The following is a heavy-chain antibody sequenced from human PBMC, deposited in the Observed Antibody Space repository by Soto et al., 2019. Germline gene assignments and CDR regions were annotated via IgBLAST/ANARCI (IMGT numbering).Heavy chain of an antibody. V-gene: IGHV4-61*01. CDR3: ARGIAAAGTEAGEYYYYYYYMDV. D-gene: IGHD6-13*01. Sequence: VSSGSVSSSSHYWSWIRQPPGKGLEWIGYIYYSGSTNYNPSLKSRVTISVDTSKNQFSLKLSSVTAADTAVYYCARGIAAAGTEAGEYYYYYYYMDVWGKGTTVTVPS. CDR2: IYYSGST. CDR1: SGSVSSSSHY. J-gene: IGHJ6*03.